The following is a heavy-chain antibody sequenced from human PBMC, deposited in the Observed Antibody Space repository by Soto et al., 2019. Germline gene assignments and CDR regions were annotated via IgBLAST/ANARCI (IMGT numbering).Heavy chain of an antibody. CDR2: IYYSGST. V-gene: IGHV4-39*01. D-gene: IGHD1-26*01. J-gene: IGHJ6*02. CDR3: ARPQLRGSPHYGMDV. Sequence: SETLSLTCTVSGGSISSSSYYWGWIRQPPGKGLEWIGSIYYSGSTYYNPSLKSRVTISVDTSKNQFSLKLSSVTAADTAVYYCARPQLRGSPHYGMDVWGQGTTVTVSS. CDR1: GGSISSSSYY.